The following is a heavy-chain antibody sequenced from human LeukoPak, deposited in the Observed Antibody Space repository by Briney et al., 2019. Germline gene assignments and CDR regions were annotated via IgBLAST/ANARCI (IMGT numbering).Heavy chain of an antibody. CDR3: AKDRVPYDPLPADY. J-gene: IGHJ4*02. V-gene: IGHV3-23*01. CDR2: ISGSGGST. CDR1: GFTFSSYP. D-gene: IGHD3-22*01. Sequence: PGGSLRLSCAASGFTFSSYPMNWVRQAPGKGLEWVSGISGSGGSTDYADSVKGRFTISRDNSKNTLYLQMNSLRADDTALYYCAKDRVPYDPLPADYWGQGTLDTVSS.